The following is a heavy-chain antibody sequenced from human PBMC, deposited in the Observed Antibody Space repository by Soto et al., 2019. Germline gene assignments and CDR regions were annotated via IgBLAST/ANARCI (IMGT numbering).Heavy chain of an antibody. CDR3: ASTDYGGDGQDY. D-gene: IGHD4-17*01. J-gene: IGHJ4*02. V-gene: IGHV3-23*01. CDR2: VSYTGDTT. CDR1: GFTFSSYG. Sequence: GGSLRLSCAASGFTFSSYGMSWVRQAPGKGLEWVSSVSYTGDTTYYADSVKGRFTISRDNSKNTVYLQMNSLRTEDTATYYCASTDYGGDGQDYWGQGTLVTVSS.